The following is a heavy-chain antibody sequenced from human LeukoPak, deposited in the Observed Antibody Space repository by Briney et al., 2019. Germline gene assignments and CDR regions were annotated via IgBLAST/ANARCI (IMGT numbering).Heavy chain of an antibody. J-gene: IGHJ6*03. Sequence: PGGSLRLSCAASGSSFSDYYMNWIRQAPGKGLEWVSYISRSGSTIYYADSVKGRFTISRDNAKNSLYLQMNSLRAEDTAVYYCAGASGRRVDHYYYYMDVWGKGTTVTVSS. CDR1: GSSFSDYY. V-gene: IGHV3-11*04. CDR2: ISRSGSTI. CDR3: AGASGRRVDHYYYYMDV. D-gene: IGHD2-15*01.